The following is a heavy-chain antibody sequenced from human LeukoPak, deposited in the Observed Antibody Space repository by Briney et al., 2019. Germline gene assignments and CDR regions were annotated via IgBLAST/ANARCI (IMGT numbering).Heavy chain of an antibody. J-gene: IGHJ4*02. D-gene: IGHD3-3*01. Sequence: GGSLRLSCAASGFTFSDYYTSWIRQAPGKGLEWVSYISSSSSTIYYADSVKGRFTISRDNAKNSLYLQMNSLRAEDTAVYYCARAPPIFGVVEYYFDYWGQGTLVTVSS. CDR2: ISSSSSTI. CDR1: GFTFSDYY. CDR3: ARAPPIFGVVEYYFDY. V-gene: IGHV3-11*04.